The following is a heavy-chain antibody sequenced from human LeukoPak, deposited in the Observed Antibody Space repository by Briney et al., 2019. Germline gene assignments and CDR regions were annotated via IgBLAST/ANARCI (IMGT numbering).Heavy chain of an antibody. Sequence: SSETLSLTCQVSGGSISSGRHYWSWIRQPAGKGLEWIGRIYTSGSTNYNPSLKSRVTMSVDTSKNQFSLKLSSVTAADTAVYYCARFSYGSGSYYKGSVDYWGQGTLVTVSS. D-gene: IGHD3-10*01. CDR1: GGSISSGRHY. V-gene: IGHV4-61*02. J-gene: IGHJ4*02. CDR3: ARFSYGSGSYYKGSVDY. CDR2: IYTSGST.